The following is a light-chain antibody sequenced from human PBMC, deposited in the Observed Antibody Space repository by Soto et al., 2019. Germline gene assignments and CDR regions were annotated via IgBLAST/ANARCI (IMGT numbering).Light chain of an antibody. CDR1: QSVGSSD. V-gene: IGKV3-20*01. Sequence: EIVLTQSPGTLSLSPGERATLSCRASQSVGSSDLAWYQQKPGQSPRLLIYGASSRATGIPDRFSGSGSGTDFTLTISRLEPEEFAVYYCQQFGRSSWTFGRGTKVEIK. CDR2: GAS. CDR3: QQFGRSSWT. J-gene: IGKJ1*01.